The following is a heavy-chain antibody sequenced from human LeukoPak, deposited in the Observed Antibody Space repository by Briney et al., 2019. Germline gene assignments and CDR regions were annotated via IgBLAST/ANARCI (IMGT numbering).Heavy chain of an antibody. Sequence: GGSLRLSCAASGFPVSSYYMSWVRQAPGKDLEWVSVLYSGGTTYYPDSVKGRFTISRDNSKNTLYFQMNSLRAEDTAVYYCARGLLSGYDYAPFDYWGQGALVTVSS. V-gene: IGHV3-53*01. CDR2: LYSGGTT. J-gene: IGHJ4*02. CDR3: ARGLLSGYDYAPFDY. CDR1: GFPVSSYY. D-gene: IGHD5-12*01.